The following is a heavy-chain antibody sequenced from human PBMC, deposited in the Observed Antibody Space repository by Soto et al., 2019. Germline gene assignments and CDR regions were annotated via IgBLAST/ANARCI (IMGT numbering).Heavy chain of an antibody. Sequence: SETLSLTCTVSGVSISRYYSSWIRQPPGKGLEWIGYIYYSGSTNYNPSLKSRVTISIDTSKNQFSLKLNSVTAADTAVYYCARQGAGTDFDYWGQGTLVTVSS. CDR3: ARQGAGTDFDY. D-gene: IGHD1-1*01. J-gene: IGHJ4*02. CDR2: IYYSGST. V-gene: IGHV4-59*01. CDR1: GVSISRYY.